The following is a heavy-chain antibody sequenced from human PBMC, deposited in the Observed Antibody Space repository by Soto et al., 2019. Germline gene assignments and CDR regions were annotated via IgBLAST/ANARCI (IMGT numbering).Heavy chain of an antibody. CDR1: GFTFSSYG. CDR3: ARARVVGGSGMDV. CDR2: IWYDGSNK. Sequence: GGSLRLSCAASGFTFSSYGMHWVRHAPGKGLEWVAVIWYDGSNKYYADSVKGRFTISRDNSKNTLYLQMNSLRAEDTAVYYCARARVVGGSGMDVWGQGTTVTVSS. V-gene: IGHV3-33*01. D-gene: IGHD2-2*01. J-gene: IGHJ6*02.